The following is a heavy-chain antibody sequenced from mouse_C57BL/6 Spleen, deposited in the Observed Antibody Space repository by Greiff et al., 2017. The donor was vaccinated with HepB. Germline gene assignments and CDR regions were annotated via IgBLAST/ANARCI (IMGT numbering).Heavy chain of an antibody. J-gene: IGHJ2*01. CDR1: GFTFSSYA. Sequence: EVHLVESGGGLVKPGGSLKLSCAASGFTFSSYAMSWVRQTPEKRLEWVATISDGGSYTYYPDNVKGRFTISRDNAKNNLYLQMSHLKSEDTAMYYCARGLISHYFDYWGQGTTLTVSS. CDR3: ARGLISHYFDY. V-gene: IGHV5-4*01. CDR2: ISDGGSYT.